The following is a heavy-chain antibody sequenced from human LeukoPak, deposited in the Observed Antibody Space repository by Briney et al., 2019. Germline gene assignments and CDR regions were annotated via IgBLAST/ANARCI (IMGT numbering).Heavy chain of an antibody. CDR2: ISSSSSYI. D-gene: IGHD3-10*01. J-gene: IGHJ4*02. Sequence: PGGSLRLSCAASGFTFSSYSMKWVRQAPGKGLEWGSSISSSSSYIYYADSVKGRFTISRENAKKSLYLKMNSLREEDTAVYYCATPFLLLWFREPKGAYFDFWGQGTLVTVSS. CDR1: GFTFSSYS. V-gene: IGHV3-21*01. CDR3: ATPFLLLWFREPKGAYFDF.